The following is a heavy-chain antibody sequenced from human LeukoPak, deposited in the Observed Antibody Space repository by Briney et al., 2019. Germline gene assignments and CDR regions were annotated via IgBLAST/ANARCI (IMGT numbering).Heavy chain of an antibody. CDR2: IYSGGST. CDR3: ARETSGIFDP. J-gene: IGHJ5*02. Sequence: GGSLRLSCAASGFTVSSNHMNWVRQAPGKGLEWVSVIYSGGSTYYADSVKGRFTISRDNSKNTLYLQMNSLRAEDTAVYYCARETSGIFDPRGQGTLVTVSS. CDR1: GFTVSSNH. V-gene: IGHV3-53*01.